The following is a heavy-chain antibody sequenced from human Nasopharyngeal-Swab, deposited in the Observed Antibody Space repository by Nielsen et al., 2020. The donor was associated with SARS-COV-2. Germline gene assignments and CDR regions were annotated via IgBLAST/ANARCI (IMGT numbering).Heavy chain of an antibody. CDR3: ARDGATIYGMDV. Sequence: GESLKISCAASGFTFSSYDMSWVRQAPGKGLEWVSVIYSGGSSTYYADSVKGRFTISRDNSKNTLYLQMNSLRAEDTAVYYCARDGATIYGMDVWGQGTTVTVSS. CDR2: IYSGGSST. V-gene: IGHV3-23*03. J-gene: IGHJ6*02. CDR1: GFTFSSYD. D-gene: IGHD5-12*01.